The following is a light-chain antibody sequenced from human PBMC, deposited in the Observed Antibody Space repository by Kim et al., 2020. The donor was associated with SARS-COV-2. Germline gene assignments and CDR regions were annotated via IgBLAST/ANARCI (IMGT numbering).Light chain of an antibody. J-gene: IGKJ2*04. Sequence: VSPGERAALSCRASQSVSSNVAWYQQKPGQAPRLLIYGASTRATGIPARFSGSGSGTEFTLTISSLQSEDFAVYYCQQYNNWPRGSFGQGTKLEI. CDR2: GAS. V-gene: IGKV3-15*01. CDR1: QSVSSN. CDR3: QQYNNWPRGS.